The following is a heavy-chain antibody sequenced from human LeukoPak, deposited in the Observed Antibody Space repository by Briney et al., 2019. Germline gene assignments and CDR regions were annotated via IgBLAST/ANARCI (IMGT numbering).Heavy chain of an antibody. Sequence: KPSETLSLTCTVSGGSISSHYWSWIRQPPGKGLEWAGYIYYSGTTNYNPSLKSRVTISVDTSKNQFSLKLSSVTAADTAVYYCASFLSGWDYWGQGTLVTVSS. CDR2: IYYSGTT. CDR1: GGSISSHY. D-gene: IGHD6-19*01. CDR3: ASFLSGWDY. J-gene: IGHJ4*02. V-gene: IGHV4-59*08.